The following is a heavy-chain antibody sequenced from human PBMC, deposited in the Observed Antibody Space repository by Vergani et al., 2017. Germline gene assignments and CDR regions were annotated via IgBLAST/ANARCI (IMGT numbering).Heavy chain of an antibody. CDR1: GFTFSSYA. V-gene: IGHV1-58*02. J-gene: IGHJ4*02. CDR2: IVVGSGNT. Sequence: QLVESGGGVVQPGRSLRLSCAASGFTFSSYAMQWVRQARGQRLEWIGWIVVGSGNTNYAQKFQERVTITRDKSTSTAYMELSSLRFEDTAVYYCAAGNFYDRSGIYILWGQGTLVTVSS. CDR3: AAGNFYDRSGIYIL. D-gene: IGHD3-22*01.